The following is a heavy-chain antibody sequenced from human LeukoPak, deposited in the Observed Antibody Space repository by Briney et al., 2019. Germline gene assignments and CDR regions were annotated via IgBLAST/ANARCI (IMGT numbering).Heavy chain of an antibody. CDR2: ISSNGGST. CDR1: GFTFSSYA. V-gene: IGHV3-64D*06. D-gene: IGHD5-18*01. CDR3: VKEGGQGPDTAMVYRYYYYYGMDV. J-gene: IGHJ6*04. Sequence: QTGGSLRLPCSASGFTFSSYAMHWVRQAPGKGLEYVSAISSNGGSTYYADSVKGRFTISRDNSKNTLYLQMSSLRAEDTAVYYCVKEGGQGPDTAMVYRYYYYYGMDVWGKGTTVTVSS.